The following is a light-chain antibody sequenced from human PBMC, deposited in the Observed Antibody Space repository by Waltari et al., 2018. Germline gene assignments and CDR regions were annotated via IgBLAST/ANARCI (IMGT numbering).Light chain of an antibody. CDR3: SSYTSSSVVV. CDR1: RSDVGVYNY. V-gene: IGLV2-14*03. Sequence: QSALTQPASVSGSPGQSITISCPGTRSDVGVYNYVSWYQQHPGKAPKHMLYDVSNRPAGFSNRFSGSKSGNTASLTISGLQAEDEADYYCSSYTSSSVVVFGGGTKLTVL. J-gene: IGLJ2*01. CDR2: DVS.